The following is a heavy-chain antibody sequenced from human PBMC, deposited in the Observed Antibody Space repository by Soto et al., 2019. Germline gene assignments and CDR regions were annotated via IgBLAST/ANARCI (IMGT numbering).Heavy chain of an antibody. J-gene: IGHJ4*02. Sequence: EVQLLESGGGLLQPGGSLRLSCAASGFTCSSYAMSWVRQAPGKGLEWVSAISGSGGSTYYAASVKGRFTISRDNSKNTLYLQMNSLRADDTAVYYCAKDRWNRRLYWTLAYWGKGTLVPVSS. D-gene: IGHD2-8*02. CDR3: AKDRWNRRLYWTLAY. CDR1: GFTCSSYA. V-gene: IGHV3-23*01. CDR2: ISGSGGST.